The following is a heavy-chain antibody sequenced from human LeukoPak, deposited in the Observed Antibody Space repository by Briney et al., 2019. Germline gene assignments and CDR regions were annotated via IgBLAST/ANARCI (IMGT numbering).Heavy chain of an antibody. Sequence: PGGSLRLSCAASGFSFSSHDMDWVRQAAGKGLEWVSGFIPAGDRYYAESVKGRFTISRENAKSSLYLQMNSLRVGDTAVYYCVRGGVWGLSSNWLESWGQGILVTVSS. D-gene: IGHD7-27*01. CDR2: FIPAGDR. J-gene: IGHJ5*01. CDR1: GFSFSSHD. V-gene: IGHV3-13*04. CDR3: VRGGVWGLSSNWLES.